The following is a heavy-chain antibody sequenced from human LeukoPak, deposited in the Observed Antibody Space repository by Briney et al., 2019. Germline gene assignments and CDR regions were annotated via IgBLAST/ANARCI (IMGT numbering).Heavy chain of an antibody. CDR3: ARLRGYDSWSGFEY. Sequence: PGGSLRLSCAASGFTFDDYGMSWVRQAPGKGLEWVSGLNWNGGSTGYADSVKGRFTISRDNAKNSLYLQMNSLRAEDTALYYCARLRGYDSWSGFEYWGQGTLVTVSS. CDR2: LNWNGGST. CDR1: GFTFDDYG. J-gene: IGHJ4*02. D-gene: IGHD3-3*01. V-gene: IGHV3-20*04.